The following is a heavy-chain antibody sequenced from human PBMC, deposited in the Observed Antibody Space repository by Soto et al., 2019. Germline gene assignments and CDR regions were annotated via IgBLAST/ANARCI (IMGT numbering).Heavy chain of an antibody. Sequence: QVQLVQSGAEVKKPGASVKVSCKASGYTFTSYAMNWVRQAPGQRLEWMGWINADNGNTKYSQKFQGRVTTTRDTSASTAYMELSSLRSEDTAVYYCARLSSGSYGPFDYWGQGTLVTVSS. D-gene: IGHD3-10*01. CDR1: GYTFTSYA. V-gene: IGHV1-3*01. CDR3: ARLSSGSYGPFDY. J-gene: IGHJ4*02. CDR2: INADNGNT.